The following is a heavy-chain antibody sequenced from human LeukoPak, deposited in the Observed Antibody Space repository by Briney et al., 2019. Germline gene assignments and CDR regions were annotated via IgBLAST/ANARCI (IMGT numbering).Heavy chain of an antibody. CDR2: ISAYNGNT. Sequence: GASVNVSCKASGYTFTSYGISWVRQAPGQGLEWMGWISAYNGNTNYAQKLQGRVTMTTDTSTSTAYMELRSLRSDDTAVYYCARDYYDSSGYVFDYWGQGTLVTVSS. V-gene: IGHV1-18*01. CDR3: ARDYYDSSGYVFDY. CDR1: GYTFTSYG. D-gene: IGHD3-22*01. J-gene: IGHJ4*02.